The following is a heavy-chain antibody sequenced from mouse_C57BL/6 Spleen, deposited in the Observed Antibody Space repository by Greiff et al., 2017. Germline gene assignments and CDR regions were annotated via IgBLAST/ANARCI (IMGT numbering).Heavy chain of an antibody. CDR2: IHPNSGST. D-gene: IGHD1-1*01. V-gene: IGHV1-64*01. CDR3: ARGGYYGSLYYARDY. J-gene: IGHJ4*01. Sequence: QVQLQQPGAELVKPGASVKLSCKASGYTFTSYWMHWVKQRPGQGLEWIGMIHPNSGSTNYNEKFKSKATLTVDKSSSTAYMQLSSLTSEDSAVYYCARGGYYGSLYYARDYWGQGTSVTVSS. CDR1: GYTFTSYW.